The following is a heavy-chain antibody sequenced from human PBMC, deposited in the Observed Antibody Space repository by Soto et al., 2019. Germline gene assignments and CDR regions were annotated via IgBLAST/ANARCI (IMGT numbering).Heavy chain of an antibody. V-gene: IGHV3-23*01. D-gene: IGHD4-17*01. Sequence: EVQLLESGGGLVQPGGSLRLSCAASGFTFSRHAMSWVRQAPGKGLEWVSVISGSGGSTYYADSVKGRFTISRDNPKNTLYLQMNSLRVEDTAVFYCAKDRYGDYFPDYWGQGTLVTVSS. CDR2: ISGSGGST. J-gene: IGHJ4*02. CDR1: GFTFSRHA. CDR3: AKDRYGDYFPDY.